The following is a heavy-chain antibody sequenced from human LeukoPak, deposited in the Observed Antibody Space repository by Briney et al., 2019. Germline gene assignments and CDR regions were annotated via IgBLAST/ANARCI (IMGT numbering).Heavy chain of an antibody. CDR2: SSGSGGST. Sequence: GGSLRLSCAASGFTFSSYAMSWVRQAPGKGLEWVSDSSGSGGSTYYADSVKGRFTISRDNAKNSLYLQMNSLRAEDTAVYYCATSTATVTSDYWGQGTLVTVSS. V-gene: IGHV3-23*01. J-gene: IGHJ4*02. CDR3: ATSTATVTSDY. CDR1: GFTFSSYA. D-gene: IGHD4-17*01.